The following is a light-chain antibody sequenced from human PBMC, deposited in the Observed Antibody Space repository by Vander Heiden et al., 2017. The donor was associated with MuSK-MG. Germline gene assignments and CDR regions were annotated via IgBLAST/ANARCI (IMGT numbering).Light chain of an antibody. V-gene: IGKV1-39*01. CDR3: QQRDSTPWT. CDR2: AAS. J-gene: IGKJ1*01. Sequence: DIQMTQSPSSRSASVGDRVTITCRASQSISSYLNWYQQKPGKAPKLLIYAASSLQSGVPSRFSGSGSGTDFTLTISRLQPEDFATYYCQQRDSTPWTFGQGTKVEIK. CDR1: QSISSY.